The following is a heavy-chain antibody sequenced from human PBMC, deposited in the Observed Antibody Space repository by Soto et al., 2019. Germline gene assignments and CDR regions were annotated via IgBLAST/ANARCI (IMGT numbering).Heavy chain of an antibody. V-gene: IGHV3-23*01. D-gene: IGHD2-21*02. Sequence: EVPLLESGGGLVQPGGSLRLSCAASGFTFSSYAMSWVRQAPGKGLEWVSAISGSGGSTYYADSVKGRFTISRDNSKNTLYLQMNSLRAEDTAVYYCAKDLKGRGDFLGYFDLWGRGTLVTVSS. CDR2: ISGSGGST. CDR1: GFTFSSYA. CDR3: AKDLKGRGDFLGYFDL. J-gene: IGHJ2*01.